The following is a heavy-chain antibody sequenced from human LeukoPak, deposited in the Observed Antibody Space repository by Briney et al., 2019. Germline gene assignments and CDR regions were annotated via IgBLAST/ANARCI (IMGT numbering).Heavy chain of an antibody. J-gene: IGHJ2*01. V-gene: IGHV4-39*07. D-gene: IGHD4-23*01. Sequence: SETLSLTCIVSGGSFSSGNYFWGWIRQPPGKGLEWIGSISYSGTTYYNPSLKSRVTISVDTSKNQFSLKLSSVTAADTAVYYCARDRYTVVSWYFDLWGRGTLVTVSS. CDR3: ARDRYTVVSWYFDL. CDR1: GGSFSSGNYF. CDR2: ISYSGTT.